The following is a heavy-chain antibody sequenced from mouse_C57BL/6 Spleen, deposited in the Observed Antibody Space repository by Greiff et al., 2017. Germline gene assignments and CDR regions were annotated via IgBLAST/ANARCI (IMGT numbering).Heavy chain of an antibody. D-gene: IGHD2-10*01. J-gene: IGHJ4*01. CDR2: ISDGGSYT. Sequence: EVQLVESGGGLVKPGGSLKLSCAASGFTFSSYAMSWVRQTPEKRLEWVATISDGGSYTYYPDNVKGRFTISRDNAKNNLYLQMSHLKSEDTAMYYCARDRLPEYYYAMDYWGQGTSVTVSS. V-gene: IGHV5-4*01. CDR1: GFTFSSYA. CDR3: ARDRLPEYYYAMDY.